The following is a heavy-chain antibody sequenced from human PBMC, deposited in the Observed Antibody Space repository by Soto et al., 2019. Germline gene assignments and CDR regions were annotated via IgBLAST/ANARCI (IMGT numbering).Heavy chain of an antibody. J-gene: IGHJ4*02. D-gene: IGHD3-10*01. CDR2: ISYDGSNK. CDR3: ARWGSGSGSYGGYYLDY. V-gene: IGHV3-30-3*01. Sequence: QVQLVESGGGVVQPGRSLRLSCAASGFTFSSYAMHWVRQAPGKGLEWVAVISYDGSNKYYADSVKGRFTIYRDNSKNTLYLQMNSLRAEDTAVYYCARWGSGSGSYGGYYLDYWGQGTLVTVSS. CDR1: GFTFSSYA.